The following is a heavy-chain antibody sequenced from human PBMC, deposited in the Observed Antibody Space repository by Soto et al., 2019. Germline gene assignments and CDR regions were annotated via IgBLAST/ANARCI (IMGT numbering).Heavy chain of an antibody. CDR3: ARDTTTVTTAYYYYYYYMDV. CDR2: INPSGGST. D-gene: IGHD4-17*01. CDR1: GYTFTSYY. J-gene: IGHJ6*03. V-gene: IGHV1-46*03. Sequence: ASVKVSCKASGYTFTSYYMHWVRQAPGQGLEWMGIINPSGGSTSYAQKFQGRVTMTRDTSTSTVYMELNSLRSEDTAVYYCARDTTTVTTAYYYYYYYMDVWGKGTTVTVSS.